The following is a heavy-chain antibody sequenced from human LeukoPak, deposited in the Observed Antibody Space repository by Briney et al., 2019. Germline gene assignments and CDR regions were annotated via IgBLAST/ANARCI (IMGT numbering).Heavy chain of an antibody. CDR2: IYRDDDK. V-gene: IGHV2-5*02. CDR3: AHRRSGYNFNDGDFDY. D-gene: IGHD3-22*01. CDR1: GFSLSTSGVG. J-gene: IGHJ4*02. Sequence: SGPTLVNPTQTLTLTCTFSGFSLSTSGVGVGWIRQPPGKALEWLALIYRDDDKRHNPFLKSRLTITKDTSKNQVVLTMTNMDPVDTATYYCAHRRSGYNFNDGDFDYWGQGTLVTVSS.